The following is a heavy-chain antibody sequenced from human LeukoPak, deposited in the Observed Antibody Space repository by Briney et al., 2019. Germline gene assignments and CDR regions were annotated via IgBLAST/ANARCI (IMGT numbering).Heavy chain of an antibody. V-gene: IGHV3-43*02. CDR3: ATESGKFDY. CDR2: ISADGGST. Sequence: GGSLRLSCVASGLNFDGSAMRWVRQAPGKGLEWVSLISADGGSTSSADSVKGRFSIYRDKSKNSLYLQMNSLSSEDTDMYYCATESGKFDYWAQGTLVGVFS. CDR1: GLNFDGSA. J-gene: IGHJ4*02. D-gene: IGHD1-14*01.